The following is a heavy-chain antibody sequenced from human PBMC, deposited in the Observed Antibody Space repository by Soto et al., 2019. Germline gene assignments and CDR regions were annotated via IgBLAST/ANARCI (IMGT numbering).Heavy chain of an antibody. J-gene: IGHJ6*02. D-gene: IGHD3-3*01. CDR3: ARAYDFWSGYFHYYYGMDV. V-gene: IGHV3-30-3*01. CDR2: IPYDGSNK. Sequence: PGGSLRLSCAASGFTFSSYAMHWVRQAPGKGLEWVAVIPYDGSNKYYADSVKGRFTISRDNSKNTLYLQMNSLRAEDTAVYYCARAYDFWSGYFHYYYGMDVWGQGTTVTVSS. CDR1: GFTFSSYA.